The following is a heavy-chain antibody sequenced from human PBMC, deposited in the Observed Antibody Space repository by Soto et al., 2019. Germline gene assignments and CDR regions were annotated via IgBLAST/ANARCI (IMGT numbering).Heavy chain of an antibody. D-gene: IGHD3-10*01. Sequence: ASVKVSCKASGYTFTNYAIYWVRQAPGQRLEWMGWINAGNGNTKYSQKFLGRVTITRDTSASTAYMELSSLRSEDTAVYYCARDMGFGLSDYWGQGILVTVSS. V-gene: IGHV1-3*01. CDR2: INAGNGNT. CDR1: GYTFTNYA. CDR3: ARDMGFGLSDY. J-gene: IGHJ4*02.